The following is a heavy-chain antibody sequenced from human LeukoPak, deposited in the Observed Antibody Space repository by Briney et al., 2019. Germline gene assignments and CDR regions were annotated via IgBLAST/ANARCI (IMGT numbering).Heavy chain of an antibody. CDR2: INHNGNVN. CDR1: GFTFSQYS. V-gene: IGHV3-7*03. CDR3: ARGGGLDV. J-gene: IGHJ6*02. D-gene: IGHD3-16*01. Sequence: PGGSLRLSCAASGFTFSQYSMNWARQAAGKGLEWVASINHNGNVNYYVDSVKGRFTISRDNAKNSLYLQISNLRAEDTAVYFCARGGGLDVWGQGATVTVSS.